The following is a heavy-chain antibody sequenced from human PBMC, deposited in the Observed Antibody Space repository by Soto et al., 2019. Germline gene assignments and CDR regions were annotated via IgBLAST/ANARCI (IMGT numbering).Heavy chain of an antibody. Sequence: QVQLQESGPGLVKPSETLSLTCTVSGGSISGYYWSWIRQPPGKGLQWIGYIYSSGSTNYNPPRRGRVTRSVDTSKTHFALSLSSVTDADTAVYYCARQRRDFDYWGQGSLVTVSS. CDR1: GGSISGYY. V-gene: IGHV4-59*08. CDR3: ARQRRDFDY. CDR2: IYSSGST. J-gene: IGHJ4*02.